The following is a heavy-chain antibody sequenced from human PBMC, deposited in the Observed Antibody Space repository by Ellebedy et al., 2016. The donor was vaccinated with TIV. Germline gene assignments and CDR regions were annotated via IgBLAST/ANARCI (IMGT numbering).Heavy chain of an antibody. CDR2: IWYDGSNK. D-gene: IGHD3-10*01. J-gene: IGHJ6*02. Sequence: GGSLRLSXAASGFTFSSYVMHRVRQAPGKGLEWVAVIWYDGSNKYYADSVKGRFTISRDNSKNTLYLQMNSLRAEDTAVYYCAREPMVRGVIRRGYAMDVWGQGTTVTVSS. CDR3: AREPMVRGVIRRGYAMDV. V-gene: IGHV3-33*01. CDR1: GFTFSSYV.